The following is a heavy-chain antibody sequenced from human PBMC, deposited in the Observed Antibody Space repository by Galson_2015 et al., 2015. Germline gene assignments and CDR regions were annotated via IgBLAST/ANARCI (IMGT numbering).Heavy chain of an antibody. D-gene: IGHD2-2*01. CDR3: VKFRGMEVPAYYFGY. J-gene: IGHJ4*02. V-gene: IGHV3-23*01. CDR2: LSSSGRST. Sequence: SLRLSCAASGFNNHAMSWVRQAPGKGLEWVSTLSSSGRSTYYADSVKGRFSISRDSSTNTLFLQMDSLRAEDTAIYYCVKFRGMEVPAYYFGYWGQGTPVTVSS. CDR1: GFNNHA.